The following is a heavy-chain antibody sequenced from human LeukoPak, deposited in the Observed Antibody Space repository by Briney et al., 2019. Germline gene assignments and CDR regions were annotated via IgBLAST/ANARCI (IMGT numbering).Heavy chain of an antibody. CDR1: GFTFDDYA. J-gene: IGHJ4*02. V-gene: IGHV3-43*02. D-gene: IGHD6-19*01. CDR2: ISGDGCST. CDR3: AKDRGWYDY. Sequence: GVSLRLSCAASGFTFDDYAMHWARQAPGKGLECVSLISGDGCSTYYADSVKGRFTIYRDNSKNSLYLQMNSLRTEDTALYHCAKDRGWYDYWGQGTLVTVFS.